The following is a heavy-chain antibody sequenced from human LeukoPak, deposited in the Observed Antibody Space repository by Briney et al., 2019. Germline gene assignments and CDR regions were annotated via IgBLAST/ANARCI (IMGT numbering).Heavy chain of an antibody. Sequence: SETLSLTCTVSGGSISSSDYLWAWVRQPPGKGLEWIGDFYYNGVTSYDPSLKSRVTISVDTSKNQFSLKLSSVTAADTAVYYCARGLWAARPLNWFDPWGQGTLVTVSS. J-gene: IGHJ5*02. CDR2: FYYNGVT. V-gene: IGHV4-39*07. D-gene: IGHD6-6*01. CDR3: ARGLWAARPLNWFDP. CDR1: GGSISSSDYL.